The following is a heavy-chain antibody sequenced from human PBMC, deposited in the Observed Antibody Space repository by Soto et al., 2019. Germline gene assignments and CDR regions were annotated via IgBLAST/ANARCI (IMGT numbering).Heavy chain of an antibody. Sequence: ASVKVSCKTSGYSFTDYDIHWVRQAAGQGLEWMGWMNPGNNQHVYTQKFRGRVTVSTDTSITTTYMELSSLTSDDTAVYYCARDQGITIFGVVSYYYYGMDVWG. CDR3: ARDQGITIFGVVSYYYYGMDV. D-gene: IGHD3-3*01. V-gene: IGHV1-8*01. J-gene: IGHJ6*02. CDR1: GYSFTDYD. CDR2: MNPGNNQH.